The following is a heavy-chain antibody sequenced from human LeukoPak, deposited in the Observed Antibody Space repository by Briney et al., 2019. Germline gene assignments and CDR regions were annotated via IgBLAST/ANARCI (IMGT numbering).Heavy chain of an antibody. CDR3: ARTTVTSNYYMDV. D-gene: IGHD4-17*01. J-gene: IGHJ6*03. CDR1: DGSISSYY. Sequence: SETLSLACTVSDGSISSYYWSWIRQPPGKGLEWIGFIYISGSTNYSPSLKSRVTISVDTPKNQFSLKLSSVTAADTAVYYCARTTVTSNYYMDVWGKGTTVTVSS. V-gene: IGHV4-4*09. CDR2: IYISGST.